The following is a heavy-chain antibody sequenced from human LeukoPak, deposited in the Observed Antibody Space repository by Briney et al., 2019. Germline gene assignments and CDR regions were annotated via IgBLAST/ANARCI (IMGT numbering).Heavy chain of an antibody. CDR3: AKSYYYDKLAYY. CDR2: IWSDGSNK. D-gene: IGHD3-22*01. J-gene: IGHJ4*02. V-gene: IGHV3-30*02. CDR1: GLMFSSYG. Sequence: GGSLRLSCAASGLMFSSYGMHWVRQAPGKGLEWVAVIWSDGSNKYYADSVKGRFTISRDNSKNTLYLQMNSLRAEDTAAYYCAKSYYYDKLAYYWGQGTLVTVSS.